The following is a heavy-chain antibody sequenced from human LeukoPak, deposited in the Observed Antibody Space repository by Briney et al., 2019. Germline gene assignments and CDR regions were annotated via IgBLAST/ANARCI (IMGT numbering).Heavy chain of an antibody. D-gene: IGHD1-26*01. CDR2: INPNSGGT. V-gene: IGHV1-2*02. Sequence: GASVKVSCKASGYTFTGYYMHWVRQAPGQGLEWMGWINPNSGGTNYAQKFQGRVTMTRDTSISTAYMELSRLRSDDTAVYYCARLGGSSTYYYYYMDVWGKGTTVTVSS. J-gene: IGHJ6*03. CDR1: GYTFTGYY. CDR3: ARLGGSSTYYYYYMDV.